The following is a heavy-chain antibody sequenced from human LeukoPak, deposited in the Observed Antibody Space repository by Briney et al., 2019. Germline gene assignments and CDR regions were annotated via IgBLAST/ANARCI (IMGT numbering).Heavy chain of an antibody. CDR3: ARFKRAGGWSYFDY. D-gene: IGHD6-19*01. CDR1: GGSISSYY. Sequence: SETLSLTCTVSGGSISSYYWSWMRQPPGKGLEWIGYIYYSGSTNYSPSLKSRVTISVDTSKNQFSLKLSSVTAADTAVYYCARFKRAGGWSYFDYWGQGTPVTVSS. CDR2: IYYSGST. V-gene: IGHV4-59*01. J-gene: IGHJ4*02.